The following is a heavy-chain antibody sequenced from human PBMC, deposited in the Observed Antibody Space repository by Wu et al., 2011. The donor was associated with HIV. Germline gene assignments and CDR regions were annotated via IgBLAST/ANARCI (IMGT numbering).Heavy chain of an antibody. V-gene: IGHV1-69*14. D-gene: IGHD3-16*01. CDR1: GSTFSTNA. CDR3: ARLRELHMGDHRDY. J-gene: IGHJ4*02. CDR2: IIPKFGTP. Sequence: QVQLVQSGAEVKKPGSSVKVSCKASGSTFSTNAISWVRQAPGQGLEWMGRIIPKFGTPNYAQKFQDRVVISADKSTTTAYLELSSLRPEDTAVYYCARLRELHMGDHRDYVGQGTLVHRLL.